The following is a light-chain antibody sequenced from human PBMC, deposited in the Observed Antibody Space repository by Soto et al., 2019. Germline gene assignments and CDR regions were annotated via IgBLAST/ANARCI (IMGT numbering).Light chain of an antibody. CDR3: SSYTSSNTLV. J-gene: IGLJ1*01. CDR2: EVI. Sequence: QSALTQPASVSGSPGQSITISCTGTSSDVGGYNYVSWYQQHPGKAPKLMIYEVINRPSGVSNSFSGSKSGDTASLTISGLQAEDEADYYCSSYTSSNTLVFGNGTKVTVL. V-gene: IGLV2-14*01. CDR1: SSDVGGYNY.